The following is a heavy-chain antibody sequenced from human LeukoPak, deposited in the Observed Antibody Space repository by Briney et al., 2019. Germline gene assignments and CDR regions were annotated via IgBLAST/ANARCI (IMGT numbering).Heavy chain of an antibody. CDR1: GFTFRDYW. V-gene: IGHV3-7*01. D-gene: IGHD6-13*01. CDR2: VKQDGTEK. J-gene: IGHJ4*02. CDR3: ARAGGTSWADY. Sequence: SGGSLRLSCAASGFTFRDYWMTWVRQAPGKGLEWVANVKQDGTEKFYVDSVKGRFTISRDNGKNSLYLQMNSLRVEDTAIYYCARAGGTSWADYWGQGTLVTVSS.